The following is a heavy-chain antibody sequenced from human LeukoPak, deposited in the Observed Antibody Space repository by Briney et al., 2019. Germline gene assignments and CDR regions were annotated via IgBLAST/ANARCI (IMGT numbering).Heavy chain of an antibody. Sequence: SETLSLTCTVSSGSISSYYWSWIRQPPGKGLEWIGYIYYSGSTNYNPSLKSRVTISVDTSKNQFSLKLSSVTAADTAVYYCARQTAMAPPGWFDPWGQGTLVTVSS. D-gene: IGHD5-18*01. V-gene: IGHV4-59*08. J-gene: IGHJ5*02. CDR1: SGSISSYY. CDR2: IYYSGST. CDR3: ARQTAMAPPGWFDP.